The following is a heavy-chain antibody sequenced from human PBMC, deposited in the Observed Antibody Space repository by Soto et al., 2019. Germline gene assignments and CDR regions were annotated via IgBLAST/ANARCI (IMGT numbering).Heavy chain of an antibody. J-gene: IGHJ5*02. CDR1: GGTFSSYA. Sequence: QVQLVQSGAEVKKPGSSVKVSCKASGGTFSSYAISWVRQAPGQGLEWMGGIIPIFGTANYAQKFHGRVTTSEDESTSTAYMELSSLRSEDTAVYYCARLGTPYYSSSWGNWFDPWGQGALVTVSS. CDR3: ARLGTPYYSSSWGNWFDP. D-gene: IGHD6-13*01. V-gene: IGHV1-69*01. CDR2: IIPIFGTA.